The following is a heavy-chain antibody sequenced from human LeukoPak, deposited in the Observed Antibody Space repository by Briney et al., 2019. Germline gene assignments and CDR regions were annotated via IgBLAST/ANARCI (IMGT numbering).Heavy chain of an antibody. Sequence: PSETLSLTCTVSGGSISSYYWSWIRQPPGKGLEWIGYIYYSGSTNYNPSLKSRVTISVDTSKNQFSLKLSSVTAADTAVYYCARVTGEVSDGSSWYVDWFDPWGQGTLVTVSS. CDR2: IYYSGST. J-gene: IGHJ5*02. CDR3: ARVTGEVSDGSSWYVDWFDP. D-gene: IGHD6-13*01. V-gene: IGHV4-59*01. CDR1: GGSISSYY.